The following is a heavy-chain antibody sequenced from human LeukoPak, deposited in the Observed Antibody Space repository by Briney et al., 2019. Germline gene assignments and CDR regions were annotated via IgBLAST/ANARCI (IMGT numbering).Heavy chain of an antibody. CDR3: ARDSASSTGFVGYFDL. Sequence: VASVKVSCKASGYTFTSCGISWVRQAPGQGLEWMGWISAYNGNTNYAENLQGRVTLTTDTSTSTAYMELRSLRSDDTAVFYCARDSASSTGFVGYFDLWGQGTLVTVSS. J-gene: IGHJ4*02. CDR2: ISAYNGNT. D-gene: IGHD2-2*01. V-gene: IGHV1-18*01. CDR1: GYTFTSCG.